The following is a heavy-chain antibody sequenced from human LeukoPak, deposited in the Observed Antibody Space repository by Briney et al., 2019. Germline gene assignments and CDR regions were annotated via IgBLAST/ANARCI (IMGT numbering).Heavy chain of an antibody. J-gene: IGHJ4*02. D-gene: IGHD6-13*01. CDR3: ARHSSSWSPNPDY. CDR1: GGSFSGYY. Sequence: PSETLSLTCAVYGGSFSGYYWSWIRQPPGKGLEWIGEINHSGSTNYNPSLKSRLTMSIDTSKNQFSLKLSSVTAADTAVYYCARHSSSWSPNPDYWGQGTLVIVSS. V-gene: IGHV4-34*01. CDR2: INHSGST.